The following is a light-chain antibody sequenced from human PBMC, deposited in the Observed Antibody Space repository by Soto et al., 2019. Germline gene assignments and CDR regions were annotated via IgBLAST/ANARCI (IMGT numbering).Light chain of an antibody. J-gene: IGLJ3*02. Sequence: QSVLTQPPSASGTPGQRVTISCSGSTSNIAPNAVNWYRQLPGTAPKLLMYNNNERPSGVPDRFSGSKSGTSASLAISGLQSEDEADYYCATWDDGLDGWVFGGGTKLTVL. V-gene: IGLV1-44*01. CDR1: TSNIAPNA. CDR2: NNN. CDR3: ATWDDGLDGWV.